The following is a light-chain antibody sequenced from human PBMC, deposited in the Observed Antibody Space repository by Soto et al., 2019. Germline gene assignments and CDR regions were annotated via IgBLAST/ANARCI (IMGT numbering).Light chain of an antibody. CDR2: DAS. V-gene: IGKV3-11*01. CDR3: QKRSSWPPLT. J-gene: IGKJ4*01. CDR1: QSVSNH. Sequence: EIVLTQAPATLSLSPGERVALSCRATQSVSNHLAWYQHKPGQAPRLLIYDASNRATSTPARFSGSGSGTHFTLTISSLEPEDFAVYNCQKRSSWPPLTFGGGTKVEIK.